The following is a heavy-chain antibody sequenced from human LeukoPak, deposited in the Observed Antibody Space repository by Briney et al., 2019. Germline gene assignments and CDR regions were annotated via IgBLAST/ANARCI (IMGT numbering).Heavy chain of an antibody. D-gene: IGHD3-10*01. CDR2: IDWVGDRT. CDR1: GFAFKTYD. CDR3: ARGGHRQKEF. J-gene: IGHJ4*02. Sequence: GGSLRLSCAASGFAFKTYDMAWVRQAPRKGLEWVAGIDWVGDRTGFAESVTGRFTISRDTVRIFLYLEVNSLRAEDTAVYYCARGGHRQKEFWGQGTLVTVST. V-gene: IGHV3-20*04.